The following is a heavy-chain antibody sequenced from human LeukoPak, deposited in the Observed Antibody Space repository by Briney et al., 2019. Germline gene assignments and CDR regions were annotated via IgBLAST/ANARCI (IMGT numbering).Heavy chain of an antibody. CDR3: ARVGLKEFDP. V-gene: IGHV1-69*13. CDR2: IIPIFGTA. CDR1: GGTFSGYA. J-gene: IGHJ5*02. Sequence: WASVKVSCKASGGTFSGYAISWVRQAPGQGLEWMGGIIPIFGTANYAQKFQGRVTITADESTSTAYMELSSLRSEDTAVYYCARVGLKEFDPWGQGTLVTVSS.